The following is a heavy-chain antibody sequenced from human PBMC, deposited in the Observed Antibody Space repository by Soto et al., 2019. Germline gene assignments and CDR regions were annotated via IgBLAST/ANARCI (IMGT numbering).Heavy chain of an antibody. CDR3: VLWPPYCFDY. V-gene: IGHV3-23*01. Sequence: EVQLLESGGGLVQPGGSLRLSCAASGFTFSSYAMSWVRQAPGKGLEWVSAISGSGGSTYYADSVKGRFTISRDNSKNTLYLLMSSLRAEDTAVYYCVLWPPYCFDYWGQGTLVTVSS. J-gene: IGHJ4*02. D-gene: IGHD3-10*01. CDR2: ISGSGGST. CDR1: GFTFSSYA.